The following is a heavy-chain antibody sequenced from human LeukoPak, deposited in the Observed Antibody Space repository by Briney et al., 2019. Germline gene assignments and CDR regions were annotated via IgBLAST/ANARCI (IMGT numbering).Heavy chain of an antibody. CDR3: ASYNWNDGFFDY. V-gene: IGHV3-48*02. CDR1: GFTLSTYS. Sequence: GSSLRLSCAASGFTLSTYSMNWVRQAPGKGLEWVSYISSSSNIIYYAVSVKGRFTISRDNAKNSLSLQMNSLRDEDTAVYYCASYNWNDGFFDYWGQGTLVTVS. D-gene: IGHD1-20*01. J-gene: IGHJ4*02. CDR2: ISSSSNII.